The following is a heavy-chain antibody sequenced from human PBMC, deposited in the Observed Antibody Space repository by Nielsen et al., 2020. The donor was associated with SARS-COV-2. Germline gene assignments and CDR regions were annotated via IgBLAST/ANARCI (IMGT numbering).Heavy chain of an antibody. CDR2: ISAYNGNT. CDR3: ARGYCSTTSCDAFDI. CDR1: GYTFSSYG. Sequence: ASVKVSCKTSGYTFSSYGITWVRQAPGQGLEWMGWISAYNGNTNYAQKLQGRLTVTTDTSTNTAYMELRSLRSYDTAVYFCARGYCSTTSCDAFDIWGQGTMVTVSS. V-gene: IGHV1-18*01. J-gene: IGHJ3*02. D-gene: IGHD2-2*01.